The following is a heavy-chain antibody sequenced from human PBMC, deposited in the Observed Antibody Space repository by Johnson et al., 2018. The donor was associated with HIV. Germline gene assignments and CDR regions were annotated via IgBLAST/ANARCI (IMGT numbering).Heavy chain of an antibody. CDR1: GFTFSNYG. J-gene: IGHJ3*02. Sequence: QVQLVESGGGVVQPGGSLRLSCAASGFTFSNYGMHWVRQAPGKGLKWVAFIRYDGNNEYYAGSVKGRFTISRDNSKNTLYLQMTSLRAEDTAVYYCAKYRQQLVRSAFDIWGQGTMVTVSS. V-gene: IGHV3-30*02. CDR2: IRYDGNNE. D-gene: IGHD6-13*01. CDR3: AKYRQQLVRSAFDI.